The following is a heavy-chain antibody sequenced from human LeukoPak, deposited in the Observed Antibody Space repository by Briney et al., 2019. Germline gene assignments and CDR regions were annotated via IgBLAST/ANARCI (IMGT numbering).Heavy chain of an antibody. CDR2: INHSGST. Sequence: PSETLSLTCAVYGGSFSGYYWSWIRQPPGKGLERIGEINHSGSTNYNPSLKSRVTISVDTSKNQFSLKLSSVTAADTAVYYCATETSPFAWWEHRHWCDPWGQGTLVTVSS. V-gene: IGHV4-34*01. CDR1: GGSFSGYY. J-gene: IGHJ5*02. D-gene: IGHD1-26*01. CDR3: ATETSPFAWWEHRHWCDP.